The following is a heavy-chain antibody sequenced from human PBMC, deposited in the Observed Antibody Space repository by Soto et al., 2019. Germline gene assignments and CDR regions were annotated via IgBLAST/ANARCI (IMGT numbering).Heavy chain of an antibody. CDR3: ARWWSGSRQGFDP. V-gene: IGHV4-31*03. Sequence: QVQLQESGPGLVKPSQTLSLTCTVSGGSISSGDYYWSWIRQHPGKGLEWIGYIYYSGSTYYNPSLKSRVTXSXDXXKKQFSLKLSSVTAADTAVYYCARWWSGSRQGFDPWGQGTLVTVSS. CDR2: IYYSGST. J-gene: IGHJ5*02. D-gene: IGHD3-3*01. CDR1: GGSISSGDYY.